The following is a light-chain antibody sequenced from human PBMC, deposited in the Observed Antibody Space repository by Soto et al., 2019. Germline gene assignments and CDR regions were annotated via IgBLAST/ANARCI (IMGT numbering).Light chain of an antibody. J-gene: IGKJ1*01. V-gene: IGKV1-5*01. CDR3: QQYNGYSRT. CDR2: DVS. CDR1: QSIGDS. Sequence: NQMSLSPATLSASAGDRVSITCRASQSIGDSLAWYQQKPGKAPYLLISDVSSLERGVPSRFSGSGSGTEFTLTISSMQPDDFATFYCQQYNGYSRTFGQGTKVDI.